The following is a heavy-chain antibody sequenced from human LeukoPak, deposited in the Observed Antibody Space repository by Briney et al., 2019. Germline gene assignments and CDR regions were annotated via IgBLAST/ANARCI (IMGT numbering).Heavy chain of an antibody. Sequence: ASVKVSCKASGYTFTGYYIHWVRQAPGQGLEWMGWINPNSGDTNYAQKFQGRVTMTRDTSISTAYMELSRLRSDDTSVYYCAIDTIFGVVTSAFDLWGQATMVTVSS. J-gene: IGHJ3*01. CDR3: AIDTIFGVVTSAFDL. V-gene: IGHV1-2*02. CDR1: GYTFTGYY. D-gene: IGHD3-3*01. CDR2: INPNSGDT.